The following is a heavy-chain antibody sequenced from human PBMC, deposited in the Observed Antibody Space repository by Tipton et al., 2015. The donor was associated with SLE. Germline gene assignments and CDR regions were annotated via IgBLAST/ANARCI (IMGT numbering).Heavy chain of an antibody. Sequence: SLRLSCAASGFTFSSYWMHWVRQAPGKGLVWVPRITTHESDTTYADSVKGRFTISRDNAKNTLYLQMNSLRAEDTAVYYCAKDPHVLPVAFFDYWGQGTLVTASS. CDR2: ITTHESDT. V-gene: IGHV3-74*03. CDR3: AKDPHVLPVAFFDY. CDR1: GFTFSSYW. J-gene: IGHJ4*02. D-gene: IGHD2-2*01.